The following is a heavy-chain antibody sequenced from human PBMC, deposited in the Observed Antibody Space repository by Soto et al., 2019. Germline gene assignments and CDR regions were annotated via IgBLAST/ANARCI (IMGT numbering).Heavy chain of an antibody. V-gene: IGHV5-51*01. D-gene: IGHD2-2*01. CDR3: ARLVVVPAASSNYYYGMDV. J-gene: IGHJ6*02. Sequence: LGESLKISCKGSGYSFTSYWIGWVRQMPGKGLEWMGIIYPGDSDTRYSPSFQGQVTISADKSISTAYLQWSSLKVSDTAMYYCARLVVVPAASSNYYYGMDVWGQGTTVTVSS. CDR1: GYSFTSYW. CDR2: IYPGDSDT.